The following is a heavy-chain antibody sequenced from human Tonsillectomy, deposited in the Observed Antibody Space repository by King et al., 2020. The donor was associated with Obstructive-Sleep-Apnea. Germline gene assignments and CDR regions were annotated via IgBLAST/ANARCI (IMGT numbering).Heavy chain of an antibody. V-gene: IGHV3-15*01. D-gene: IGHD2-2*01. CDR3: TTGPPSYCSSTSCSADY. J-gene: IGHJ4*02. CDR2: IKSKTDGGTT. Sequence: VQLVESGGGLVKPGGSLRLSWSAYGFTFRNAWISLVLQAPGKGLELFGRIKSKTDGGTTDYAAPVKGRLTISRDDSKKTLYLQMNSLKTEDTAVYYCTTGPPSYCSSTSCSADYWGQGTLVTVSS. CDR1: GFTFRNAW.